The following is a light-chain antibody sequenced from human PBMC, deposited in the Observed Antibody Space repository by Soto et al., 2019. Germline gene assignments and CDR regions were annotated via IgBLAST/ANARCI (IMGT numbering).Light chain of an antibody. CDR3: QQYTNWPPLT. CDR2: EAS. Sequence: EIVMTQSPATLSVSPGERATLSCRASQSVSSNVAWYQQKPGQATRLLIYEASTRATGIPARFSGSGSGTEFTLTISSLQSEDFAVYCCQQYTNWPPLTFGGGTKVEIK. CDR1: QSVSSN. V-gene: IGKV3-15*01. J-gene: IGKJ4*01.